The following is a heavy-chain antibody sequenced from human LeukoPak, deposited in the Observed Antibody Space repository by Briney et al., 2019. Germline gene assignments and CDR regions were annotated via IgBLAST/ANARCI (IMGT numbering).Heavy chain of an antibody. D-gene: IGHD3-10*01. CDR1: GYSFTSYW. Sequence: HGESLKISCKGSGYSFTSYWIGWVRQMPGKGLEWMGIIYPGDSDTRYSPSFQGQVTISADKSISTAYLQWSSLKASDTAMYYCARHSYYYGSGSPEDYYYYMDVWGKGTTVTVSS. J-gene: IGHJ6*03. CDR2: IYPGDSDT. V-gene: IGHV5-51*01. CDR3: ARHSYYYGSGSPEDYYYYMDV.